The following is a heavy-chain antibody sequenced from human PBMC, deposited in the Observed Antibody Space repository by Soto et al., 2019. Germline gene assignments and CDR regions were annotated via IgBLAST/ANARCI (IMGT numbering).Heavy chain of an antibody. Sequence: SETLSLTGTVSGGSISSSSYYCDWIRQPPRNGLEWMGSIYYSGRTYYTPSLKSRVTISVDTSKNQFSLKLSSVNAADTAVSYCARHLTKRFVYSSSPGWGWFDPWGQGTLVTVSS. CDR2: IYYSGRT. V-gene: IGHV4-39*01. CDR3: ARHLTKRFVYSSSPGWGWFDP. J-gene: IGHJ5*02. D-gene: IGHD6-6*01. CDR1: GGSISSSSYY.